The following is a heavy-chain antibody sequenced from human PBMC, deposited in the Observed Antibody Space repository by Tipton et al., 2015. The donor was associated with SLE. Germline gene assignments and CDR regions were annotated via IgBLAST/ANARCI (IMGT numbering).Heavy chain of an antibody. D-gene: IGHD4-23*01. Sequence: QVQLVQSGPEVKKPGASVRVSCKVFGYTLTELSMHWVRQAPGKGLEWMGGFHPKDGETMYAQKFQGRLTLTEDTSIDKTYMDLSSLPAEDTAIYYCGTGALTPWGLDYWGPGTLVTVSS. V-gene: IGHV1-24*01. CDR1: GYTLTELS. CDR3: GTGALTPWGLDY. J-gene: IGHJ4*02. CDR2: FHPKDGET.